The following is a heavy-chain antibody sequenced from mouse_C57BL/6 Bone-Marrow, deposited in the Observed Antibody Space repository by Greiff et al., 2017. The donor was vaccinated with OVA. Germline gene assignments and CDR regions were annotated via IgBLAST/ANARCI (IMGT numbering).Heavy chain of an antibody. CDR2: IDPNSGGT. V-gene: IGHV1-72*01. J-gene: IGHJ4*01. D-gene: IGHD2-2*01. CDR1: GYTFTSYW. Sequence: QVQLQPGAELVKPGASVKLSCKASGYTFTSYWMHWVKQRPGRGLEWIGRIDPNSGGTKYNEKFKSKATLTVDKPSSTAYMQLSSLTSEDSAVYYCANTYGYDEGYAMDYWGQGTSVTVSS. CDR3: ANTYGYDEGYAMDY.